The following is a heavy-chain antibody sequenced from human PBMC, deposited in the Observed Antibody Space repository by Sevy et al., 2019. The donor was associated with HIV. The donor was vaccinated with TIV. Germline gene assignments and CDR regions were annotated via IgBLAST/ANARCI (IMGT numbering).Heavy chain of an antibody. CDR3: AIRSGGHYFDY. CDR2: ISHSGSN. V-gene: IGHV4-34*01. CDR1: GGSFSGYY. Sequence: SETLSLTCAVYGGSFSGYYWSWIRQPPGKGLEWIAEISHSGSNNYNPSLKSRVTISVATSKNQFSLKLSSVTAADTAVYYCAIRSGGHYFDYWGQGTLVTVSS. J-gene: IGHJ4*02. D-gene: IGHD2-15*01.